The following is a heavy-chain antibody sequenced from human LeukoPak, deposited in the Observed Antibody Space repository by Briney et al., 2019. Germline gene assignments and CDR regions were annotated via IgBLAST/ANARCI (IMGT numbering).Heavy chain of an antibody. Sequence: PGRSLRLSCAASGFTFNDYAMHWVRQAPGKGLEWVSGISWNSGSIVYADSVKGRFTISRDNAKNSLYLQMNSLRAEDTALYYCAKDKHPRWSTKDGFDYWGQGTLVTVSS. D-gene: IGHD6-13*01. V-gene: IGHV3-9*01. CDR1: GFTFNDYA. CDR3: AKDKHPRWSTKDGFDY. CDR2: ISWNSGSI. J-gene: IGHJ4*02.